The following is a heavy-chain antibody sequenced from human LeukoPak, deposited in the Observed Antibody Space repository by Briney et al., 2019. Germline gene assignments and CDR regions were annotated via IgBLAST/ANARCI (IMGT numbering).Heavy chain of an antibody. CDR1: GYIFPDYR. V-gene: IGHV1-18*01. Sequence: ASAKVSCKAAGYIFPDYRITWVRQAPGQGLEWMGWISPYDGDTNSAQKFQGRVTMTTDTSTNTAYMELRGLTSDDTAVYYCARVSCSSTSCEGRSYNWFDPWGQGTLVTVSS. CDR3: ARVSCSSTSCEGRSYNWFDP. CDR2: ISPYDGDT. J-gene: IGHJ5*02. D-gene: IGHD2-2*01.